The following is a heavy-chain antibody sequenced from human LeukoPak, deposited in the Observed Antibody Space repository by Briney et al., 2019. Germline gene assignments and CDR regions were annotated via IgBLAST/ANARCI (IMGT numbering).Heavy chain of an antibody. Sequence: GRSLRLSCAASGFTFSSYGMHWVRQAPGKGLEWVAVIWYDGSNKYYADSVKGRFTISRDNSKNTLYLQMNSLRAEDTAVYYCARDRLSGQQLPPAHFDYWGQGTLVTVSS. V-gene: IGHV3-33*01. D-gene: IGHD6-13*01. CDR2: IWYDGSNK. CDR3: ARDRLSGQQLPPAHFDY. CDR1: GFTFSSYG. J-gene: IGHJ4*02.